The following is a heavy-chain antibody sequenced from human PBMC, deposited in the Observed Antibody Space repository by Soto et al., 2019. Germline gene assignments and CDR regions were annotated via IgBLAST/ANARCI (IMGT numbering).Heavy chain of an antibody. V-gene: IGHV3-33*01. CDR3: AREGNCGGDCYPSDY. Sequence: QVQLVESGGGVVQPGRSLRRSCAASGFTFSSYGMHWVRQAPGKGLEWVAVIWYDGSNKYYADSVKGRFTISRDNSKNTLYLQMNSLRAEDTAVYYCAREGNCGGDCYPSDYWGQGTLVTVSS. D-gene: IGHD2-21*02. CDR2: IWYDGSNK. J-gene: IGHJ4*02. CDR1: GFTFSSYG.